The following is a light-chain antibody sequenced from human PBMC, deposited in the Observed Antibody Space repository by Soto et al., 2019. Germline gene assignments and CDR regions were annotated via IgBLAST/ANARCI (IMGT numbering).Light chain of an antibody. Sequence: EIVLTQSPGTLSLSPGERATLSCRASQSVSSNYLAWYQQKFGQAPRLLIYGASSRATGIPDRFSGSGSGTDFTLTISSLEPEDFAVYYCEQRSIWPLYTFGQGTKVDIK. CDR2: GAS. J-gene: IGKJ2*01. CDR3: EQRSIWPLYT. V-gene: IGKV3D-20*02. CDR1: QSVSSNY.